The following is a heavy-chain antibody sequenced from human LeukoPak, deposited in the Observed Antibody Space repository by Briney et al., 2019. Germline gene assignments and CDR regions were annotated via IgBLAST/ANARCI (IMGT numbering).Heavy chain of an antibody. CDR1: GVSISSYY. V-gene: IGHV4-4*07. D-gene: IGHD4-11*01. CDR2: IYTSGST. Sequence: PSETLSLTCTVSGVSISSYYWSWIRQPAGKGLEWIGRIYTSGSTNYNPSLKSRVTMSVDTSKNQFSLKLSSVTAADTAVYYCARGERMTTVTGFGPWGQGTLVTVSS. CDR3: ARGERMTTVTGFGP. J-gene: IGHJ5*02.